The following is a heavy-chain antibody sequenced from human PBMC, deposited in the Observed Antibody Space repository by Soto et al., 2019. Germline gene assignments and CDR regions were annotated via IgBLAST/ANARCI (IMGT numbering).Heavy chain of an antibody. D-gene: IGHD6-13*01. CDR2: IGTAGDP. Sequence: GGSLRLSCAASGFTFSSYDMHWVRQATGKGLEWVSAIGTAGDPYYPGSVKGRFTISRENAKNSLYLQMNSLRAGDTAVYYCARAFAAAGTRYNYYGMDVWGQGTTVTVSS. V-gene: IGHV3-13*05. CDR1: GFTFSSYD. J-gene: IGHJ6*02. CDR3: ARAFAAAGTRYNYYGMDV.